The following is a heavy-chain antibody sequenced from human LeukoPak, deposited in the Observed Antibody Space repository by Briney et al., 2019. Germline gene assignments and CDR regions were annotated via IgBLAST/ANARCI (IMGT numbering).Heavy chain of an antibody. Sequence: SETLSLTCDVYGGSLRAYYWSWIRQPPGKGLEWIGEINHIGSTNYNPSLKSRVSISEDTSKNQFSLKLSSVTAADTAVYYCARGSRWLQSYFDYWGQGTLVTVSS. CDR3: ARGSRWLQSYFDY. CDR2: INHIGST. V-gene: IGHV4-34*01. CDR1: GGSLRAYY. D-gene: IGHD5-24*01. J-gene: IGHJ4*02.